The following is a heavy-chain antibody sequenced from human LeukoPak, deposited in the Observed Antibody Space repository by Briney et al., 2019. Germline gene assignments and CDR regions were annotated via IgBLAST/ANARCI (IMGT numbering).Heavy chain of an antibody. CDR1: GGSISSSSYY. D-gene: IGHD2-15*01. CDR3: ARLRLCSGGSCYSASGYSYRVGPIDY. V-gene: IGHV4-39*01. Sequence: SETLSLTCTVSGGSISSSSYYWGWIRQPPGKGLEWIGSIYYSGSTYYNPSLKSRVTKSVDTSKNQFSLKLSSVTAADTAVYYCARLRLCSGGSCYSASGYSYRVGPIDYWGQGTLVTVSS. CDR2: IYYSGST. J-gene: IGHJ4*02.